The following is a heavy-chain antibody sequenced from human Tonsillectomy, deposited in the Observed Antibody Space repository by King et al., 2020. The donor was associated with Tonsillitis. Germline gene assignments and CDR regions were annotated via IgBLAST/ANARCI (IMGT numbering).Heavy chain of an antibody. D-gene: IGHD3-10*01. J-gene: IGHJ6*03. Sequence: VQLQQWGAGLLKPSETLSLTCAVYGGSFSGYYWSWIRQPPGKGLEWIGEINHSGSTNYNPSLKSRVTISVDTSKNQFSLKLSSVTAADTAVYYCARGVLWFGDPYYYYMDVWGKGTTVTVSS. CDR3: ARGVLWFGDPYYYYMDV. CDR1: GGSFSGYY. CDR2: INHSGST. V-gene: IGHV4-34*01.